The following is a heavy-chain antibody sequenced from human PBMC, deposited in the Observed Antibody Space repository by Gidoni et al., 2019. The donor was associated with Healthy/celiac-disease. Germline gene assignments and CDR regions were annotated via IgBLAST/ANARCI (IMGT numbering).Heavy chain of an antibody. CDR2: IYYSGST. V-gene: IGHV4-39*01. Sequence: QLQLQESGPGLVKPSETLSLTCTVSGGSISSSSYYWGWIRQPPGKALEWIGSIYYSGSTYYNPSLKSRVTISVDTSKNQFSLKLSSVTAADTAVYYCARQGGYSYGPVDYWGQGTLVTVSS. D-gene: IGHD5-18*01. CDR3: ARQGGYSYGPVDY. J-gene: IGHJ4*02. CDR1: GGSISSSSYY.